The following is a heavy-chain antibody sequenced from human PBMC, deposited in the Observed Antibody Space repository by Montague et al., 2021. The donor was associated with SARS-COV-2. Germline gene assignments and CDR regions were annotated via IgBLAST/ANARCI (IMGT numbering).Heavy chain of an antibody. CDR2: MYYSGST. Sequence: SETLSLTCTVSGGSISSSNYYWGWIRQPPGKGLEWIGNMYYSGSTYYNPSLKSRVTISIDTSKNQFSLKLSSVTAADTAVYYCARDDIVLQGVTKGMDVWGQGPPDTVSS. J-gene: IGHJ6*02. CDR3: ARDDIVLQGVTKGMDV. CDR1: GGSISSSNYY. V-gene: IGHV4-39*07. D-gene: IGHD3-10*01.